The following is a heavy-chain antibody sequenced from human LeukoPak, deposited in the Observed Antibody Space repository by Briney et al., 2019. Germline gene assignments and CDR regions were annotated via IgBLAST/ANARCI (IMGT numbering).Heavy chain of an antibody. Sequence: RAPVTVSCKASGYTFTSYDINWVRQATGQGLEWMGWMNPNSGNTGYAQKFQGRVTMTRNTSISTAYMELSSLRSEDTAVYYCARASQLYDFLTGYWPVTSYYYYYYMDVWGKGTTVTISS. CDR2: MNPNSGNT. CDR1: GYTFTSYD. CDR3: ARASQLYDFLTGYWPVTSYYYYYYMDV. D-gene: IGHD3-9*01. V-gene: IGHV1-8*01. J-gene: IGHJ6*03.